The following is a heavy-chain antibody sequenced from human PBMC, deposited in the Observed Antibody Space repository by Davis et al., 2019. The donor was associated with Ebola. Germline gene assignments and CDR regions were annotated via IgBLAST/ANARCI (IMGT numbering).Heavy chain of an antibody. J-gene: IGHJ4*02. CDR2: IRSKAYGGTT. CDR3: TREDGGATDY. V-gene: IGHV3-49*04. Sequence: GESLKISCAASGFTFSSYSMNWVRQAPGKGLEWVGFIRSKAYGGTTEYAASVKGRFTISRDDSKSIAYLQMNSLKTEDTAVYYCTREDGGATDYWGQGTLVTVSS. D-gene: IGHD1-26*01. CDR1: GFTFSSYS.